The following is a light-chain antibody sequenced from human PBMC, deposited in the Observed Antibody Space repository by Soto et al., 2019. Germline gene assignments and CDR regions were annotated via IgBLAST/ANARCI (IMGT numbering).Light chain of an antibody. CDR2: GAS. J-gene: IGKJ1*01. V-gene: IGKV3-20*01. Sequence: IVLTQSPGTLSLSPGEGTTLSCRASQSISRYLAWYQQKPGQGPRLLIYGASSRATGTPDRFSGSGSGTDFTLTINRLEPEDFALYYCQQYGSSPPTVGQGTKVDIK. CDR3: QQYGSSPPT. CDR1: QSISRY.